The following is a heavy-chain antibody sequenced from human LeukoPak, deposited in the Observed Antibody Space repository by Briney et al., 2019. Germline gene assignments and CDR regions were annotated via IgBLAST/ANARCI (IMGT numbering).Heavy chain of an antibody. CDR3: ARVRVAAAGKGPPDY. Sequence: GGSLRLSCAASGFTFSSYALHWVRQAPGKGLEWVAVISYDGSNKYYADSVKGRFTISRDNSKNTLYLQMNSLRAEDTAVYYCARVRVAAAGKGPPDYWGQGTLVTVSS. V-gene: IGHV3-30-3*01. CDR1: GFTFSSYA. D-gene: IGHD6-13*01. J-gene: IGHJ4*02. CDR2: ISYDGSNK.